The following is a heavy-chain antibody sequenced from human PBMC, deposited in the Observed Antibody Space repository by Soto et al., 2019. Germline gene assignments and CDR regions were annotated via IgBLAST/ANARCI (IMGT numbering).Heavy chain of an antibody. CDR1: GFTFSTYW. CDR3: ARDAYYDMGV. Sequence: EVQLVESGGGLVQPGGSLRLSCAASGFTFSTYWMHWVRQAPGKGLVWVSRINSDGSTTNYADSVKGRFTIYRDNAKNTLYLHMNSLRAEDTAVYYCARDAYYDMGVWGQGTTVTVSS. J-gene: IGHJ6*02. CDR2: INSDGSTT. V-gene: IGHV3-74*01.